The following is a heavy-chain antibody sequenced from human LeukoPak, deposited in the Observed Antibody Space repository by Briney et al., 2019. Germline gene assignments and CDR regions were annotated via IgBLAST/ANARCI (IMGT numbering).Heavy chain of an antibody. Sequence: GASVKVSCKASGYTFTGYYMHWVRQAPGQGLEWMGWINPNSGGTNYAQKFQGRVTMTRDTSISTAYMELSRLRSDDTAVYYCARGYDFWSGQKYNWFDPWGQGTLVTVSS. J-gene: IGHJ5*02. V-gene: IGHV1-2*02. CDR2: INPNSGGT. CDR1: GYTFTGYY. D-gene: IGHD3-3*01. CDR3: ARGYDFWSGQKYNWFDP.